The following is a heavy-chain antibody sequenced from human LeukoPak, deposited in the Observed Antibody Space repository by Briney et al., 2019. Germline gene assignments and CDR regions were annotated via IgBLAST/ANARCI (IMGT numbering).Heavy chain of an antibody. J-gene: IGHJ6*03. CDR1: GYTFTGYF. Sequence: ASVKVSCKASGYTFTGYFMHWVRQAPGQGLEWMGWINLNSGDTSYAQKFQGRVTMTSDTSTSTAYMELSRLRSDDAAVYYCARERLRSYYYMDVWGKGTTVTVSS. CDR2: INLNSGDT. V-gene: IGHV1-2*02. CDR3: ARERLRSYYYMDV.